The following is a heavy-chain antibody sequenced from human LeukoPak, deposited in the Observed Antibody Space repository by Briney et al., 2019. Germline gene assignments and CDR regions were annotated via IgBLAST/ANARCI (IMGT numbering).Heavy chain of an antibody. CDR3: ARRTAVAPEYHFGS. D-gene: IGHD5-18*01. CDR2: IYHSGNT. V-gene: IGHV4-59*08. Sequence: SETLSLTCTVSGGSISGYYWTWIRQPPGKGLEWIGYIYHSGNTNYNPSLKSRVTISLDMSKNQFSLKLTSVTAADTAVYYCARRTAVAPEYHFGSWGQGILVTVSS. J-gene: IGHJ4*02. CDR1: GGSISGYY.